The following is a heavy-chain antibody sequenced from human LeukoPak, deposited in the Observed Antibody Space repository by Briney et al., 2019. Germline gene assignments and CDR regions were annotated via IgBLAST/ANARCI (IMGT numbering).Heavy chain of an antibody. D-gene: IGHD4-23*01. Sequence: ASVKVSCKASGYTFTDYYTHWVRQAPGQGLEWMGWINPNTAGTNYAQKFQGRVTMTRDTSISTAYMELSRLRSDDTAVYYCARSSGLYGGNSAFDCWGQGPLVTASS. CDR3: ARSSGLYGGNSAFDC. V-gene: IGHV1-2*02. CDR2: INPNTAGT. J-gene: IGHJ4*02. CDR1: GYTFTDYY.